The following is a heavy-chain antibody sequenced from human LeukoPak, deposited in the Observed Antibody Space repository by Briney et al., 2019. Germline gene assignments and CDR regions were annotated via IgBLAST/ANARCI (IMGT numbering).Heavy chain of an antibody. CDR2: INTDGTTT. J-gene: IGHJ4*02. V-gene: IGHV3-74*01. CDR1: GFTLSNYW. CDR3: TSEHQGGFEY. Sequence: GGSLRLSCAASGFTLSNYWMHWVRQAPGKGLVWVSHINTDGTTTNYADSVKGRFTISRDTAKNTLYLQMNGLKTGDTAVYYCTSEHQGGFEYWGQGTLVTVSS. D-gene: IGHD1-26*01.